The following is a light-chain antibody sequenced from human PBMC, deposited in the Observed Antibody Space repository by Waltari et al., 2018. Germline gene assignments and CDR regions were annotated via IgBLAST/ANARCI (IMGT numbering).Light chain of an antibody. CDR3: AAWDDSLSGRV. Sequence: QSVLTQPPSASGTPGQRVTISCSGRSSNIGSNYVSWYQQLPGTAPKLLIYRDNQRPSGVPDRFSGSKSGTSASLAISGLRSEDEADYYCAAWDDSLSGRVFGGGTKVTVL. CDR1: SSNIGSNY. CDR2: RDN. J-gene: IGLJ3*02. V-gene: IGLV1-47*01.